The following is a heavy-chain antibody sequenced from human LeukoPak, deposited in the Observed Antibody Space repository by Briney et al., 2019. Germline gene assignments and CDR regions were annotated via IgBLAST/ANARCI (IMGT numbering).Heavy chain of an antibody. Sequence: GGSLRLSCAASGFTFHHYSMHWVHQPPGKGLEWVSLISWDGGITYYADSVRGRFTISRDNSKHSLSLEMNSLRTEDTALYYCAKDSNTGGYSFDSWGQGTLVTVSS. CDR3: AKDSNTGGYSFDS. CDR2: ISWDGGIT. V-gene: IGHV3-43*01. CDR1: GFTFHHYS. J-gene: IGHJ4*02. D-gene: IGHD5-12*01.